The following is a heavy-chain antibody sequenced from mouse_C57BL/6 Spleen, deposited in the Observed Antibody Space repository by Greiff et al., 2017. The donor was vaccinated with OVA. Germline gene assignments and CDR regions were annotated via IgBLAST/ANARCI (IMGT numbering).Heavy chain of an antibody. Sequence: EVKLVESGEGLVKPGGSLKLSCAASGFTFSSYAMSWVRQTPEKRLEWVAYISSGGDYIYYADTVKGRFTISRDNARNTLYLQMSSLKSEDTAMYYCTREGATVVADWYFDVWGTGTTVTVSS. J-gene: IGHJ1*03. D-gene: IGHD1-1*01. CDR3: TREGATVVADWYFDV. CDR1: GFTFSSYA. V-gene: IGHV5-9-1*02. CDR2: ISSGGDYI.